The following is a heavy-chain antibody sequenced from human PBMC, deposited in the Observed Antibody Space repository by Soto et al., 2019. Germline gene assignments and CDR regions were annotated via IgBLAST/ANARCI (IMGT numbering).Heavy chain of an antibody. V-gene: IGHV3-7*05. J-gene: IGHJ4*02. CDR2: IKQDGSDK. Sequence: GGSLRLCCAASGFTFSNYWMTWVRQAPGKGLEWVANIKQDGSDKYYVDSVKGRFTISRDNAKNSLYLQMNSLRAEDTAVYYCARRYSGENSGPAIDYWGQGTLVTVSS. CDR1: GFTFSNYW. D-gene: IGHD5-12*01. CDR3: ARRYSGENSGPAIDY.